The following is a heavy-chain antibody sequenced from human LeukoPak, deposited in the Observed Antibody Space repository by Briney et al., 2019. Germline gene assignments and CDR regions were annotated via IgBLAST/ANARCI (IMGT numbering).Heavy chain of an antibody. CDR1: GASISSYY. CDR2: IYYSGST. CDR3: ARGRSNYYGMDV. D-gene: IGHD1-26*01. J-gene: IGHJ6*02. Sequence: PSETLSLTCTVSGASISSYYWSWIRQPPGKGLEWIGDIYYSGSTYYNPSLKSRVTISVDTSKNLFSLKVSSVTAADTAVYYCARGRSNYYGMDVWGQGTTVTVSS. V-gene: IGHV4-59*01.